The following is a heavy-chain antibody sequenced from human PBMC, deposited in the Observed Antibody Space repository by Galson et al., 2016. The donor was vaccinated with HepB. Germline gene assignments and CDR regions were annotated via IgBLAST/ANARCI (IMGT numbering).Heavy chain of an antibody. CDR1: GFSVSNNY. CDR2: IYSGGGN. CDR3: ARGGASDASGY. D-gene: IGHD2-21*02. Sequence: SLRLSCAASGFSVSNNYMTWVRQAPGKGLEWVSLIYSGGGNSFADSVKGRITISRDNSNNTLYLKMNSMRAEDTAVYYCARGGASDASGYWGQGTLVTVSS. J-gene: IGHJ4*02. V-gene: IGHV3-53*01.